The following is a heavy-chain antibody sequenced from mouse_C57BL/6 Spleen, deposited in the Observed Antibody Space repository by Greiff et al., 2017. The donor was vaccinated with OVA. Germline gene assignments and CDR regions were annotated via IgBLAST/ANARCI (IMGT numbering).Heavy chain of an antibody. Sequence: QVQLQQPGAELVRPGSSVKLSCKASGYTFTSYWMHWVKQRPIQGLEWIGNIDPSDSETHYNQKFKDKATLTVDQSSSTAYLQLRSLKSEDSAVYYCARGDYEDYWGQGTTLTVSS. CDR1: GYTFTSYW. V-gene: IGHV1-52*01. J-gene: IGHJ2*01. CDR2: IDPSDSET. D-gene: IGHD2-4*01. CDR3: ARGDYEDY.